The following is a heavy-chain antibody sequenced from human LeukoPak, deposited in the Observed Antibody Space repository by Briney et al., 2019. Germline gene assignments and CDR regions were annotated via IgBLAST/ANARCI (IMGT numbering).Heavy chain of an antibody. CDR2: INHSGST. J-gene: IGHJ6*03. CDR3: ARERLYYYYYYMDV. Sequence: SETLSLTCAVYGGSFSGYYWTWIRQPPGKGLEWIGEINHSGSTNYNPSLKSRVTISVDTSKNQFSLNLSSVTAADTAVYYCARERLYYYYYYMDVWGKGTTVTVSS. V-gene: IGHV4-34*01. CDR1: GGSFSGYY.